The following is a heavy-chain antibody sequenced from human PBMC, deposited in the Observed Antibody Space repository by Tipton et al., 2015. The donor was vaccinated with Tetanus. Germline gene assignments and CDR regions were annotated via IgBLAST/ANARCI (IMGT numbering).Heavy chain of an antibody. Sequence: SLRLSCAASGFTFDDYAMHWVRQAPGKGLEWVSGISWNSGSIGYADSVKGRFTISRDNAKNSLYLQMNSLRAEDTALYYCAKGVTMIVVENNWFDPWGQGTLVTVSS. V-gene: IGHV3-9*01. J-gene: IGHJ5*02. CDR2: ISWNSGSI. CDR3: AKGVTMIVVENNWFDP. CDR1: GFTFDDYA. D-gene: IGHD3-22*01.